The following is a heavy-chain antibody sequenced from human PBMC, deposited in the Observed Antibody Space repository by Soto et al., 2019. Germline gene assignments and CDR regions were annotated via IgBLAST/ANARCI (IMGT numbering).Heavy chain of an antibody. V-gene: IGHV3-21*01. D-gene: IGHD3-10*01. J-gene: IGHJ5*02. CDR1: GFSFRSYS. CDR2: ISAGGSNI. CDR3: ASDPDRMGVRWLDS. Sequence: PGGSLRLSCAASGFSFRSYSMNWVRQAPGKGLEWVAYISAGGSNIYYADSVKARFTISRDNDENSLYLEMNSLRVEDSAVYYCASDPDRMGVRWLDSWGQGTQVTVSS.